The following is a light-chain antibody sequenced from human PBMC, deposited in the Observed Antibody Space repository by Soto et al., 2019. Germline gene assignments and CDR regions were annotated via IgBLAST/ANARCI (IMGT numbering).Light chain of an antibody. Sequence: DIQLTQSPSFLSASVRDRVTITCRASQDIGTSLAWYQQRPGKAPKVLITAASTSQSEVPQRFSGSGSGTEFTLPISSRQPEDLATYYCQQLNTYPLTCGGGTKVEI. CDR3: QQLNTYPLT. J-gene: IGKJ4*01. V-gene: IGKV1-9*01. CDR2: AAS. CDR1: QDIGTS.